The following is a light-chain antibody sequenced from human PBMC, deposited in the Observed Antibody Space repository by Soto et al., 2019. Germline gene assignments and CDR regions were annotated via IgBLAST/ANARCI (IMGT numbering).Light chain of an antibody. CDR1: QTISSW. CDR3: HQDNGYSEA. V-gene: IGKV1-5*03. CDR2: KAS. Sequence: DIQMTQPPSPVSGSVGDRVTITCRASQTISSWWAWYQQKPGKAPKLLIYKASTLKSGVPSRFSGSGSGTEFTLTIISLQPDDFATYYCHQDNGYSEAFGQGTKVDIK. J-gene: IGKJ1*01.